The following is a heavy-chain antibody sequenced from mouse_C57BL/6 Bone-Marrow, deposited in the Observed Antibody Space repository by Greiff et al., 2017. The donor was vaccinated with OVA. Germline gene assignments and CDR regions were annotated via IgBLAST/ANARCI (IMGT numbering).Heavy chain of an antibody. Sequence: QVQLQQSGAELVKPGASVKLSCKASGYTFTSYWMQWVKQRPGQGLEWIGEIDPSDSYTNYNQKFKVKATLTVDTSSSTAYMQLNSLTSEDSAVYYCASAVFAYWGQGTLVTVSA. J-gene: IGHJ3*01. CDR2: IDPSDSYT. CDR1: GYTFTSYW. CDR3: ASAVFAY. V-gene: IGHV1-50*01.